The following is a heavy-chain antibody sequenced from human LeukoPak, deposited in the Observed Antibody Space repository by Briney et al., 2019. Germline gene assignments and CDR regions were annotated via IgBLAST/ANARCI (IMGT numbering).Heavy chain of an antibody. J-gene: IGHJ4*02. CDR1: GFTFSTSW. CDR3: AREGPTQFGWYYSRYFDH. D-gene: IGHD6-19*01. V-gene: IGHV3-74*01. CDR2: TNDDGTIT. Sequence: PGGSQRLSCAAPGFTFSTSWMHWVRQAPGKGLVWVSRTNDDGTITTYADSVKGRFTISRDNAKNTPYLQMNSLRAEDTAVYYCAREGPTQFGWYYSRYFDHWGQGILVTVSS.